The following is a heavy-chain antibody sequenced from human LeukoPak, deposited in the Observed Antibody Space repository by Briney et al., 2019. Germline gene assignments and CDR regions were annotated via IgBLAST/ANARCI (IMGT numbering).Heavy chain of an antibody. Sequence: ASVKVSCKASGYTFTSYGICCVPHAPRQGLECRGGISAYSENTNYAQKLQGRVTMTTDTSTSTAYMELRSLRSDDTAVYYCARCPYGDYPYPWGQGTLVTVSS. CDR3: ARCPYGDYPYP. V-gene: IGHV1-18*01. CDR1: GYTFTSYG. CDR2: ISAYSENT. J-gene: IGHJ5*02. D-gene: IGHD4-17*01.